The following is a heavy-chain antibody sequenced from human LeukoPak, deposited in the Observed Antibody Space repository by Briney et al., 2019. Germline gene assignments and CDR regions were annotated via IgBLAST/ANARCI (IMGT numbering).Heavy chain of an antibody. J-gene: IGHJ4*02. D-gene: IGHD1-1*01. CDR1: GFIFSNYG. V-gene: IGHV3-23*01. Sequence: GGSLRLSCAASGFIFSNYGMNWVRQAPGKGLEWVAAISASGSATSYADSVRGRFTISRDNSKSTTYLQMNSLRAEDTAVYYCASSGVRTNFDYWGQGTLVTVSS. CDR3: ASSGVRTNFDY. CDR2: ISASGSAT.